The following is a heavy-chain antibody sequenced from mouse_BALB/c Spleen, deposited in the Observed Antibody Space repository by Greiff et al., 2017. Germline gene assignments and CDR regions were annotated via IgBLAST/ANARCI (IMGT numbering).Heavy chain of an antibody. J-gene: IGHJ4*01. CDR2: ISSGGSYT. CDR3: ARLMITRYYYAMDY. V-gene: IGHV5-6*01. D-gene: IGHD2-4*01. Sequence: VQLKESGGDLVKPGGSLKLSCAASGFTFSSYGMSWVRQTPDKRLEWVATISSGGSYTYYPDSVKGRFTISRDNAKNTLYLQMSSLKSEDTAMYYCARLMITRYYYAMDYWGQGTSVTVSS. CDR1: GFTFSSYG.